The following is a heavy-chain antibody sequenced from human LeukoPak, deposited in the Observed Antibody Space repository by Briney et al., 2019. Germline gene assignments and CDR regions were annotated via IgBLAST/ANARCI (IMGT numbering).Heavy chain of an antibody. CDR3: ARPVYCSSTSCYGMDV. CDR1: GFTFSSYS. Sequence: GGPLRLSCTASGFTFSSYSMNWVRQAPGKGLEWVAVIWYDGSNKYYADSVKGRFTISRDNSKNTLYLQMNSLRAEDTAVYYCARPVYCSSTSCYGMDVWGQGTTVTVSS. CDR2: IWYDGSNK. V-gene: IGHV3-33*08. D-gene: IGHD2-2*01. J-gene: IGHJ6*02.